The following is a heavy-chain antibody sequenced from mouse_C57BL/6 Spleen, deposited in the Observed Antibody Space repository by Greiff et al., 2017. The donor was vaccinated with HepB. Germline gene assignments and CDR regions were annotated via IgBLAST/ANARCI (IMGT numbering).Heavy chain of an antibody. Sequence: VQVVESGPGLVQPSPSLTITCTASGFSLTSYGVHWVRQSPGKGLEWLGVIWRGGSTDYNAAFMSRLSITKDNSTSQVSFKMNSLQADDSAIYDRGKNRGGSSDGWGTGTTVIVS. J-gene: IGHJ1*02. CDR2: IWRGGST. V-gene: IGHV2-5*01. CDR3: GKNRGGSSDG. CDR1: GFSLTSYG.